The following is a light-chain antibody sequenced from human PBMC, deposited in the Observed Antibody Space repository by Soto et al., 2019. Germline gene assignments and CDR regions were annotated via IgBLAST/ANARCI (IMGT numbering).Light chain of an antibody. CDR1: QGISSY. J-gene: IGKJ5*01. Sequence: IQLTQSPSSLSASVGDRVTITCRASQGISSYLAWYQQKPGKAPKLLIYAASSLQSGVPSRFSGSGSRTEFTLTISSLQPEDVATYYCQQADSLPITFGQGTRLEIK. V-gene: IGKV1-9*01. CDR3: QQADSLPIT. CDR2: AAS.